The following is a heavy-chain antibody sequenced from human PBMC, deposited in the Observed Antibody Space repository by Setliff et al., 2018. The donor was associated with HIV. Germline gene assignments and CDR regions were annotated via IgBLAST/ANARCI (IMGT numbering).Heavy chain of an antibody. D-gene: IGHD6-13*01. J-gene: IGHJ4*02. Sequence: SVKVSCKASGDTLSIHPISWVRQAPGRGLDWMGGIIPAFGTANYAQKFQGRVTITTDESTTTVFMELTGLRSEDTAVYYCAKNLYRSGWSPLDYWGQGTLVTVSS. CDR3: AKNLYRSGWSPLDY. CDR1: GDTLSIHP. CDR2: IIPAFGTA. V-gene: IGHV1-69*05.